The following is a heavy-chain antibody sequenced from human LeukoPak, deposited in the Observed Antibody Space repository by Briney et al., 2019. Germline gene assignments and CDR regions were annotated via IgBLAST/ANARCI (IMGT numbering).Heavy chain of an antibody. CDR1: GGTFSSYA. J-gene: IGHJ4*02. CDR2: IIPILGIA. V-gene: IGHV1-69*04. CDR3: ARDTPITSLDY. D-gene: IGHD5-12*01. Sequence: GASVKVSCKASGGTFSSYAISWVRQAPGQGLEWMGRIIPILGIANYAQKFQGRVTITADKSTSTAYMELSSLRSEDTAVYYCARDTPITSLDYWGQGTLVTVSS.